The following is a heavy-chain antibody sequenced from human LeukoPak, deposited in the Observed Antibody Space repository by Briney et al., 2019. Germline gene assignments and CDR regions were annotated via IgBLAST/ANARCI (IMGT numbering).Heavy chain of an antibody. Sequence: PSETLSLTCTVSGGSISSYYWSWIRQPAGKGLEWIGYIYYSGSTNYNPSPKSRVTISVDTSKNQFSLKLSSVTAADTAVYYCARVAYGDYYYYMDVWGKGTTVTISS. CDR2: IYYSGST. CDR3: ARVAYGDYYYYMDV. CDR1: GGSISSYY. V-gene: IGHV4-59*01. D-gene: IGHD4-17*01. J-gene: IGHJ6*03.